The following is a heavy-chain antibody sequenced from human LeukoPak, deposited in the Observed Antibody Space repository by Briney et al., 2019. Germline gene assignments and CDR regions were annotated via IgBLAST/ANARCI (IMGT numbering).Heavy chain of an antibody. D-gene: IGHD2-15*01. J-gene: IGHJ4*02. CDR3: ARDQGDGDLLLDY. CDR2: IRYDGSNK. V-gene: IGHV3-30*02. CDR1: GFTFSSYG. Sequence: PGGSLRLSCAASGFTFSSYGMHWVRQAPGKGLEWVAFIRYDGSNKYYADSVKGRFTISRDNSKNTLYLQMNSLRAEDTAVYYCARDQGDGDLLLDYWGQGTLVTVSS.